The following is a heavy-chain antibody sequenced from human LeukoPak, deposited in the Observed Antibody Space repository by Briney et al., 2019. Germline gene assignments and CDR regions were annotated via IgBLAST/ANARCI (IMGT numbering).Heavy chain of an antibody. CDR3: ATGYDFGFDP. J-gene: IGHJ5*02. D-gene: IGHD5-12*01. CDR1: GFTLSNYD. CDR2: ISEDGTNK. V-gene: IGHV3-30*14. Sequence: PGRSLRLSCAASGFTLSNYDMHWVRQAPGKGLEWMTFISEDGTNKYYADSAKGRFTISRDNTKNTLYLQMNSLRAEDTAVYYCATGYDFGFDPWGQGTLVTVSS.